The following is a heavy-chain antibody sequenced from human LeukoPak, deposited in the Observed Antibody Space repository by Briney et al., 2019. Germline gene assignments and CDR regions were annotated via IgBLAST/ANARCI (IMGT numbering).Heavy chain of an antibody. V-gene: IGHV3-23*01. J-gene: IGHJ5*02. D-gene: IGHD4-17*01. Sequence: GGSLRLSCAASGFTLSIYDMIWVRQAPGKGLESVSSIDRGVGSTRTYYADSVKGRFTISRDNSKNTLSLQMNNLRADDTAVYYCMQKGQLQNYGKPAWGQGTRVTVSS. CDR2: IDRGVGSTRT. CDR1: GFTLSIYD. CDR3: MQKGQLQNYGKPA.